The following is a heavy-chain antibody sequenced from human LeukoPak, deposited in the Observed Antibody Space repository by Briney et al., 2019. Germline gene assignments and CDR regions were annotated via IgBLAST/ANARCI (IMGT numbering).Heavy chain of an antibody. CDR2: IKQDGSEK. D-gene: IGHD5-18*01. J-gene: IGHJ4*02. CDR3: ARGSGYSYAFTGRERTKSRLDY. CDR1: GFTFSSYW. V-gene: IGHV3-7*01. Sequence: GGSLRLSCAASGFTFSSYWMSWVRQAPGKGLEWVANIKQDGSEKYYVDSVKGRFTISRDNAKNSLYLQMNSLRAEDTAVYYCARGSGYSYAFTGRERTKSRLDYWGPGTLVTVSS.